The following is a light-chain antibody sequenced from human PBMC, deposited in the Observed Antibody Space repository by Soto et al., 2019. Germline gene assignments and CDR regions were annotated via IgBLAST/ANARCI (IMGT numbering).Light chain of an antibody. CDR2: VNSDRSH. CDR3: QTWGTGIRV. J-gene: IGLJ1*01. V-gene: IGLV4-69*01. Sequence: QLVLTQSPSASASLGASVKLTCTLSSGHSNYAIAWHQQQPEKGPRYLMKVNSDRSHRKGDGIPDRFSGSSSGAQRYLTISSLQSEDEADYYCQTWGTGIRVFGTGTKLTVL. CDR1: SGHSNYA.